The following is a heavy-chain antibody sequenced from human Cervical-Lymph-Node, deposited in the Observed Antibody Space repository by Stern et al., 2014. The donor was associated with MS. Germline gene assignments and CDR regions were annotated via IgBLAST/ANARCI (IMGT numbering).Heavy chain of an antibody. CDR1: GFTFSSYA. V-gene: IGHV3-30*01. CDR3: ASTLLPLRFLEWLLSY. J-gene: IGHJ4*02. CDR2: ISYDGSNK. D-gene: IGHD3-3*01. Sequence: QVQLVQSGGGVVQPGRSLRLSCAASGFTFSSYAMHWVRQAPGKGPEVEAVISYDGSNKYYADSVKGRFTISRDNSKNTLYLQMNSLRAEDTAVYYCASTLLPLRFLEWLLSYWGQGTLVTVSS.